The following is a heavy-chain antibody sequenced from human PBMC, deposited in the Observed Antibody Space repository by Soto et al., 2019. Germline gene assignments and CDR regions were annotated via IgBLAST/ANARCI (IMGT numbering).Heavy chain of an antibody. CDR3: AREVDYYGSGSYLIYYYGMDV. Sequence: PSETLSLTCTVSGGSVSSGSYYWSWIWQPPGKGLEWIGYIYYSGSTNYNPSLKSRVTISVGTSKNQFSLKLSSVTAADTAVYYCAREVDYYGSGSYLIYYYGMDVWGQGTTVTVSS. D-gene: IGHD3-10*01. CDR2: IYYSGST. CDR1: GGSVSSGSYY. J-gene: IGHJ6*02. V-gene: IGHV4-61*01.